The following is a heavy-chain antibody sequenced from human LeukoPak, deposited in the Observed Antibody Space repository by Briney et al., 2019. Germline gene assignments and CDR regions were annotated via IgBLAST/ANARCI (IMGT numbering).Heavy chain of an antibody. CDR2: ISGSGGST. CDR1: GFTFSSYA. J-gene: IGHJ6*02. Sequence: GGSLRLSCAASGFTFSSYAMSWVRQAPGKGLEWVSAISGSGGSTYYADSVEGRFTISRDNDKKSLYLQMDSLRDNDTAVYYCARDAAATALGMDVWGPGTTVIVSS. CDR3: ARDAAATALGMDV. V-gene: IGHV3-23*01. D-gene: IGHD6-25*01.